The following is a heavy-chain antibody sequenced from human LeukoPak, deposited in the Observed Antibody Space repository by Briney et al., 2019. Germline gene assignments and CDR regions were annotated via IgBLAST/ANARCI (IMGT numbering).Heavy chain of an antibody. Sequence: PGRSLRLSWAASGFTFSRSGTHWVRQPPSNGRGWMAVISNDGMRKFHADSVKGRFTISRDNSKNTLYLQMDSLTTEDTTLYYCARRRDGYNPELDYWGQGTLVTVSS. J-gene: IGHJ4*02. V-gene: IGHV3-30*04. D-gene: IGHD5-24*01. CDR2: ISNDGMRK. CDR3: ARRRDGYNPELDY. CDR1: GFTFSRSG.